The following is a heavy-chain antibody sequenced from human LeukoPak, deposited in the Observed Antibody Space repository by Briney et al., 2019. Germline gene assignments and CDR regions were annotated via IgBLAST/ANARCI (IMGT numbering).Heavy chain of an antibody. V-gene: IGHV1-69*06. D-gene: IGHD3-22*01. CDR2: IIPIFGTA. CDR3: ARSGRIYDSSGYDAFDI. CDR1: GGTFSSYA. J-gene: IGHJ3*02. Sequence: ASVKVSCKASGGTFSSYAISWVRQAPGQGLEWMGGIIPIFGTANYAQKFQGRVTITADKSTSTAYMELSSLRSEDTAVYYCARSGRIYDSSGYDAFDIWGQGTMVTVSS.